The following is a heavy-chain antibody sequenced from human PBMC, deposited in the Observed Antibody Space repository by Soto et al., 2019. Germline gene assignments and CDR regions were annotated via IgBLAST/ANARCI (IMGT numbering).Heavy chain of an antibody. CDR1: GFTFSSYG. D-gene: IGHD3-10*01. CDR3: AKGRLYGAGSYCYFDY. J-gene: IGHJ4*02. V-gene: IGHV3-30*18. Sequence: QVQLVESGGVVVQPGRSLRLSCAASGFTFSSYGIHWVRPAPGKGLEWGAVISYEGSKKYYADSVKGRFTISRDNSKNTQYLQMNSLRAEDTAVYYCAKGRLYGAGSYCYFDYWGQGPLVSVSS. CDR2: ISYEGSKK.